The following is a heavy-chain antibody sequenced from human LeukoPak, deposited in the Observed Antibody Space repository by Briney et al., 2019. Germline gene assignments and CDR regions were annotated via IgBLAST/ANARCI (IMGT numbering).Heavy chain of an antibody. J-gene: IGHJ4*02. D-gene: IGHD4-17*01. Sequence: PSETLSLTCTVSGGSISSYYWSWIRQPPGKGLEWIGYIYYSGSTNCNPSLKSRVTISVDTSKNQFSLKLSSVTAADTAVYYCARHSDDYGDYAPAGNFDYWGQGTLVTVSS. V-gene: IGHV4-59*08. CDR2: IYYSGST. CDR1: GGSISSYY. CDR3: ARHSDDYGDYAPAGNFDY.